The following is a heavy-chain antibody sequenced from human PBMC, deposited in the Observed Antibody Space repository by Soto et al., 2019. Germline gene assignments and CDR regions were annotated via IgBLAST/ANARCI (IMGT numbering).Heavy chain of an antibody. J-gene: IGHJ4*02. CDR3: AKARHSTSWYGLEADL. CDR2: ISYGGDNK. Sequence: QVQLVESGGGVVQPGRSLRLSCAASGFIFSDYAMHWVRQAPGKGLAWVAVISYGGDNKYYADSVRGHFALSRDNLKKTLDLRIRSLNAEDTAVYHCAKARHSTSWYGLEADLWGQGTLVNVSS. V-gene: IGHV3-30*09. D-gene: IGHD6-13*01. CDR1: GFIFSDYA.